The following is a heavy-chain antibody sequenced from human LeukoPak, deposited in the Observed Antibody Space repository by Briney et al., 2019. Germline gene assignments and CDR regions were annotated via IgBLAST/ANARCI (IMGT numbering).Heavy chain of an antibody. CDR1: GASISRGSW. V-gene: IGHV4-4*02. Sequence: PSGTLSLTCDVSGASISRGSWWSWVRQPPGKGLEWIGEFSHSGITNSNPSLKSRVTISVDKSRNQFSLNLISVTAADTAVYFCARNGGHNQEHWGQGTLVTVSS. CDR3: ARNGGHNQEH. CDR2: FSHSGIT. J-gene: IGHJ4*02. D-gene: IGHD1-1*01.